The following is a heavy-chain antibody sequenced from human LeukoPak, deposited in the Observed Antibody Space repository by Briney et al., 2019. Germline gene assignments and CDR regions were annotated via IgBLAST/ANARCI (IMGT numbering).Heavy chain of an antibody. J-gene: IGHJ5*02. CDR3: ARVKGGWFDP. V-gene: IGHV4-59*01. Sequence: PSETLSLTCTVSTGSISSYYCSWIRQPPGKGLEWIGYIYYSGSTNYNPSLKSRVTISVDTSKNQFSLKLSSVTAADTAVYYCARVKGGWFDPWGQGTLVTVSS. D-gene: IGHD3-16*01. CDR2: IYYSGST. CDR1: TGSISSYY.